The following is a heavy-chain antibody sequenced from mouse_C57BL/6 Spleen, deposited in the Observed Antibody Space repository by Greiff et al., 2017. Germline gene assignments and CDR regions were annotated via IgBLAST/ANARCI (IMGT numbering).Heavy chain of an antibody. CDR3: ARDPELGSFAY. V-gene: IGHV1-64*01. D-gene: IGHD4-1*01. CDR1: GYTFTSYW. Sequence: QVHVKQPGAELVKPGASVKLSCKASGYTFTSYWMHWVKQRPGQGLEWIGMIHPNSGSTNYNEKFKSKATLTVDKSSSTAYMQLSSLTSEDSAVYYCARDPELGSFAYWGQGTLVTVSA. CDR2: IHPNSGST. J-gene: IGHJ3*01.